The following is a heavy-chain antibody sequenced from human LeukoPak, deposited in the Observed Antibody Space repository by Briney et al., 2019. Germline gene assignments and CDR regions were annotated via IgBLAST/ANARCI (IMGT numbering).Heavy chain of an antibody. Sequence: SETLSLTCTVSGDSISGFYWSWIRQPAGKGVEWIGRIYTSGSTNYNPSLKSRVTISGDTSKNQFSLRLSSVTAADTAVYYCARASYSYDINGWVPFDYWGQGTLVTVSS. J-gene: IGHJ4*02. CDR3: ARASYSYDINGWVPFDY. D-gene: IGHD3-22*01. V-gene: IGHV4-4*07. CDR2: IYTSGST. CDR1: GDSISGFY.